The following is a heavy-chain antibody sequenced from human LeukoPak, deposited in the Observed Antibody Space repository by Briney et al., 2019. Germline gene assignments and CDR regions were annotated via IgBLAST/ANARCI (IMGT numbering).Heavy chain of an antibody. CDR1: GFTVSSNH. J-gene: IGHJ4*02. V-gene: IGHV3-53*01. CDR3: ARGPAGYN. CDR2: IYSGGST. Sequence: GGSLRLSCAASGFTVSSNHMSWVRQAPGKGLAWVSVIYSGGSTDYADSVKGRFTISRDNLKNTLYLQMNTLRAEDTAVYYCARGPAGYNWGQGTLVTVSS. D-gene: IGHD1-1*01.